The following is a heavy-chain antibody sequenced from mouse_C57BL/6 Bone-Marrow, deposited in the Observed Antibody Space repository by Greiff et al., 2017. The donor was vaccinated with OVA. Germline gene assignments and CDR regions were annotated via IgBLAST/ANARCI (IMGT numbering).Heavy chain of an antibody. J-gene: IGHJ1*03. CDR3: ARPPLSDWYFDV. V-gene: IGHV1-61*01. CDR2: IYPSDSET. CDR1: GYTFTSYW. Sequence: QVQLQQPGAELVRPGSSVKLSCKASGYTFTSYWMDWVKQRPGQGLEWIGNIYPSDSETHYNQKFKDKATLTVDKSSSTAYMQLSSLTSEDSAVYYCARPPLSDWYFDVWGTGTTVTVSS.